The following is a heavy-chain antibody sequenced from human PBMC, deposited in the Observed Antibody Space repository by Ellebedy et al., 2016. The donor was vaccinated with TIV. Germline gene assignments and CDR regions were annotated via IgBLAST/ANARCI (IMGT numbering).Heavy chain of an antibody. CDR2: INHSGST. D-gene: IGHD1-1*01. J-gene: IGHJ4*02. CDR3: ARGQQVERRFPF. V-gene: IGHV4-34*01. CDR1: EFSFTSYT. Sequence: GSLRLSXAASEFSFTSYTMNWIRQPPGKGLEWIGEINHSGSTNYNPSLKSRVTISVDPSKSQFSLRLSSLTAADTAVYYCARGQQVERRFPFWGRGTLVTVSS.